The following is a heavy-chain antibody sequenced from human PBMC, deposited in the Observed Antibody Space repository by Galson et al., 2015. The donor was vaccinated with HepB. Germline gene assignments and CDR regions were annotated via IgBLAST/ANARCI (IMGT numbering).Heavy chain of an antibody. CDR1: GFTFSSYA. D-gene: IGHD6-13*01. Sequence: SLRLSCAASGFTFSSYAMHWVRQAPGKGLEYVSAISSNGGSTYYADSVKGRFTISRDNSKNTLYLQMSSLRAEDTAVYYCSTERLAAAGVDYFDYWGQGTLVTVSS. CDR2: ISSNGGST. CDR3: STERLAAAGVDYFDY. J-gene: IGHJ4*02. V-gene: IGHV3-64D*06.